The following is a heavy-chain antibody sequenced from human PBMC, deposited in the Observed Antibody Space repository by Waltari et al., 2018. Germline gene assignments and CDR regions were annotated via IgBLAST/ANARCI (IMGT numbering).Heavy chain of an antibody. D-gene: IGHD3-3*01. CDR3: ASGYRTLHYDGLDS. J-gene: IGHJ4*03. CDR2: ISGRRGRT. V-gene: IGHV4-4*02. Sequence: QVQLQESGPGLVKPSETLSLTCAVSGGPISSSNWWSWIRQPPGKGLEWIGYISGRRGRTNDNPALKRRATHSTGKSKNQFSLELSSVTAADTAVYDCASGYRTLHYDGLDSWGQGVVVTVAS. CDR1: GGPISSSNW.